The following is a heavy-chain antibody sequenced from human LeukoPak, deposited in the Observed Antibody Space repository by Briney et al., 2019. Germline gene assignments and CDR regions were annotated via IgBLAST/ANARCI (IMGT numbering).Heavy chain of an antibody. D-gene: IGHD1/OR15-1a*01. J-gene: IGHJ3*02. Sequence: PSQTLSLTCAVSGGSISSGGYPWSWIRQPPGKGLEWIGYIYHSGSTYYNPSLKSRVTISVDRSKNQFSLKLSSVTAADTAVYYCARDRDWNNGAGAFDIWGQGTMVTVSS. CDR1: GGSISSGGYP. V-gene: IGHV4-30-2*01. CDR3: ARDRDWNNGAGAFDI. CDR2: IYHSGST.